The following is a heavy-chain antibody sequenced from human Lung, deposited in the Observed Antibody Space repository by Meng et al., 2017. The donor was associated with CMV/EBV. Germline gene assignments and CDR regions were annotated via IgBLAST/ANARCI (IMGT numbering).Heavy chain of an antibody. CDR3: ARDLQAARPGYYYGMDV. D-gene: IGHD6-6*01. Sequence: SXXVSXKASGGTFSSYAISWVRQAPGQGLEWMGGIIPIFGTANYAQKFQGRVTITTDESTSTAYMELSSLRSEDTAVYYCARDLQAARPGYYYGMDVSGQGXTVTVSS. CDR1: GGTFSSYA. J-gene: IGHJ6*02. V-gene: IGHV1-69*05. CDR2: IIPIFGTA.